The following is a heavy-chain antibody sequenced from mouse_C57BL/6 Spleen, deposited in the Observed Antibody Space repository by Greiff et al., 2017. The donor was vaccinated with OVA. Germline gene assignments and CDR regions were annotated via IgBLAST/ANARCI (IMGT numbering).Heavy chain of an antibody. D-gene: IGHD2-2*01. V-gene: IGHV1-61*01. CDR3: ARLRGYDPFAY. CDR2: IYPSDSET. CDR1: GYTFTSYW. Sequence: VKLQQPGAELVRPGSSVKLSCKASGYTFTSYWMDWVKQRPGQGLEWIGNIYPSDSETHYNQKFKDKATLTVDKSSSTAYMQLSSLTSEDSAVYYCARLRGYDPFAYWGQGTLVTVSA. J-gene: IGHJ3*01.